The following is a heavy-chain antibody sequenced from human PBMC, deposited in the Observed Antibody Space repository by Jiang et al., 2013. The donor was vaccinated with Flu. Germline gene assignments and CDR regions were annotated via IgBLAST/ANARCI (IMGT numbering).Heavy chain of an antibody. CDR3: ARSSGAWGRYRYQYYFDY. CDR2: VYYSGGT. Sequence: GPGLVKPSETLSLTCTVSGDSISSTDFYWGWIRQPPGQGLEWIATVYYSGGTYFNPSLKSRVTISLDTSKNTFSVNLSSVTAADTAVYYCARSSGAWGRYRYQYYFDYWGQGTLVTVSS. J-gene: IGHJ4*02. V-gene: IGHV4-39*02. CDR1: GDSISSTDFY. D-gene: IGHD3-16*02.